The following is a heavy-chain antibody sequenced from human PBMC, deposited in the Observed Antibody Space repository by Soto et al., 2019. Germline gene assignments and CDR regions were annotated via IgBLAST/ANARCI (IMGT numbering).Heavy chain of an antibody. CDR2: IYPGDSDT. D-gene: IGHD3-10*01. CDR3: ARLPGVRGVFDGFNV. CDR1: VYSFAGYW. J-gene: IGHJ3*01. Sequence: GESLKIAGKGSVYSFAGYWIGWVRQMPGKGLDWMGVIYPGDSDTRYSPSFHGQVTISADKSISTAYLQWSSLKASDTAMYFCARLPGVRGVFDGFNVWGQGTMVTVSS. V-gene: IGHV5-51*01.